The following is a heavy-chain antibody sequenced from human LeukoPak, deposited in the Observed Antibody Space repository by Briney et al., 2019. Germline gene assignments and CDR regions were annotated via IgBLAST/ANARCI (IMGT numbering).Heavy chain of an antibody. J-gene: IGHJ4*02. CDR1: GGSFSGYY. D-gene: IGHD4-17*01. CDR3: AKARHYGDYVSSFDY. V-gene: IGHV4-34*01. Sequence: PSETLSLTCAVYGGSFSGYYWNWIRQPPGKGLEWTGEINQSGSTNYNPSLKSRVTISVDTSKNHFSLKLNSVTAADTAVYYCAKARHYGDYVSSFDYWGQGTLLTVSS. CDR2: INQSGST.